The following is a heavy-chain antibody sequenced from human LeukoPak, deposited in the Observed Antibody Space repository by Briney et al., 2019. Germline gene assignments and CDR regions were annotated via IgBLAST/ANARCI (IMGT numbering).Heavy chain of an antibody. CDR1: GYTLTELS. D-gene: IGHD3-9*01. CDR2: FDPEDGET. J-gene: IGHJ4*03. CDR3: ATLPLLRSFDWLLYSYFDY. Sequence: ASVKVSCKVSGYTLTELSIHWVRQAPRKGLEWMGGFDPEDGETIYAQKFQGRVTMTEDTSTDTAYMELSSLRSEDTAVYYCATLPLLRSFDWLLYSYFDYWGQGTLVTVSS. V-gene: IGHV1-24*01.